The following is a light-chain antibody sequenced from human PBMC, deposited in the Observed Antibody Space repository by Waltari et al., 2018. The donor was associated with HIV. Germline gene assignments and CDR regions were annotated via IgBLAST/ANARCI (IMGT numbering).Light chain of an antibody. J-gene: IGLJ1*01. Sequence: QSVLAQPPSASGTPGQRVTISCSGSTSNIGGNTVSWYQQLPGTAPKLLSYSNNGRPSGVPDRLSGSTSGTSASLVISGLQSEEEADYYCAAWDDSLKGGAFGTGTKVTVL. CDR1: TSNIGGNT. V-gene: IGLV1-44*01. CDR2: SNN. CDR3: AAWDDSLKGGA.